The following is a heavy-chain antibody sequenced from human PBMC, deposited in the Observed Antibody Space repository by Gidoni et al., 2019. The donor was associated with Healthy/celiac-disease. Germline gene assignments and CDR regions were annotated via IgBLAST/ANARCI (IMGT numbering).Heavy chain of an antibody. CDR2: IYSGGST. Sequence: EVQLVESGGGLVQPGGSLRLSCAASGFTVRSNYMLWVRQAPGKGLEWVSVIYSGGSTYYADSVKGRFTISRDNSKNTLYLQMNSLRAEDTAVYYCARDSADIVVVPAARPYYYYYGMDVWGQGTTVTVSS. J-gene: IGHJ6*02. CDR1: GFTVRSNY. D-gene: IGHD2-2*01. V-gene: IGHV3-66*01. CDR3: ARDSADIVVVPAARPYYYYYGMDV.